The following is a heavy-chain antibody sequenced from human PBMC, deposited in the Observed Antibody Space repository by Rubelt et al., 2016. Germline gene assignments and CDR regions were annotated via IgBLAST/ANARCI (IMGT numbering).Heavy chain of an antibody. Sequence: GWIRRPPGKGLEWIGYSHYSGTTNYSPSLRSRVTMSVDTSQNQVSLRLTSVTAADTAVYYCAGRTAASGTFYHWGHGTLVTVSS. V-gene: IGHV4-59*08. CDR2: SHYSGTT. J-gene: IGHJ4*01. D-gene: IGHD1/OR15-1a*01. CDR3: AGRTAASGTFYH.